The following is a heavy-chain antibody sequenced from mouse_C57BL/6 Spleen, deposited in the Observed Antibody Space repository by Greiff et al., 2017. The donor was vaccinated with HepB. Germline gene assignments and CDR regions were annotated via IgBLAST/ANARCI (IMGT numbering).Heavy chain of an antibody. CDR3: ARLGVDYAMDY. V-gene: IGHV1-69*01. CDR1: GYTFTSYW. CDR2: IDPSDSYT. Sequence: QVQLQQPGAELVMPGASVKLSCKASGYTFTSYWMHWVKQRPGQGLEWIGEIDPSDSYTNYNEKFKGKATLTADKSSSTAYMQFSSLTSEDSAIYYCARLGVDYAMDYWGQGTSVTVSS. J-gene: IGHJ4*01.